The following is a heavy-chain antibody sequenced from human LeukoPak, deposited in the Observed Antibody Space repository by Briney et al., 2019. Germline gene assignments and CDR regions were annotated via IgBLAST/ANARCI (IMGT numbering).Heavy chain of an antibody. V-gene: IGHV3-23*01. J-gene: IGHJ5*02. CDR2: ISGSGDGT. D-gene: IGHD1-14*01. Sequence: GGSLRLSCTSSGFTFSSDAMNWVRQAPGKGLEWVSSISGSGDGTYYADSVKGRFTISRHNSKNTLYLQMNSLRAEDTAVYYCANKPAGFDPWGQGTLVTVSS. CDR3: ANKPAGFDP. CDR1: GFTFSSDA.